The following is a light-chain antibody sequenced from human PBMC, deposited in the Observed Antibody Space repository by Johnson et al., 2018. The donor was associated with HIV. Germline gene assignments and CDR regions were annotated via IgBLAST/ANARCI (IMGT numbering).Light chain of an antibody. CDR2: DNN. CDR1: SSNIGNNY. Sequence: QSVLTQPPSVSAAPGQKVTISCSGSSSNIGNNYVSWFQQLPGTAPKLIIYDNNKRPSGIPDRFSGSKSGTSATLGITGLQTGDEADYYCGTWDSSLSALYVFGTSTKVTVL. V-gene: IGLV1-51*01. CDR3: GTWDSSLSALYV. J-gene: IGLJ1*01.